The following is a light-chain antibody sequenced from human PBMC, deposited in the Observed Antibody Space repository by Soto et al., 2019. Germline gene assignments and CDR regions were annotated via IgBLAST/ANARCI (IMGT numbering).Light chain of an antibody. CDR3: SSYAGSNNYV. Sequence: QSALTQPPSASGSPGQSVTISGTGTSSDVGGYSYVSWYQQLPGYAPKLMIYEVTKRPSGVPDRFSGSKSGNTASLTVSGLQAEDEADYYCSSYAGSNNYVFGTGTKLTVL. CDR2: EVT. CDR1: SSDVGGYSY. V-gene: IGLV2-8*01. J-gene: IGLJ1*01.